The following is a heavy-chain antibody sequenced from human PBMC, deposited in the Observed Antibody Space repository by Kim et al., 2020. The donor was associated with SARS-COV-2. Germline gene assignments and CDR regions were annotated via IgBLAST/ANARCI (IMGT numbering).Heavy chain of an antibody. Sequence: ASVKVSCKASGYTFTSYGISWVRQAPGQGLEWMGWISAYNGNTNYAQKLQGRVTMTTDTSTSTAYMELRSLRSDDTAVYYCARDWAGTYYDSSGSYYYYGMDVWGQGTTVTVSS. J-gene: IGHJ6*02. CDR3: ARDWAGTYYDSSGSYYYYGMDV. V-gene: IGHV1-18*01. CDR1: GYTFTSYG. CDR2: ISAYNGNT. D-gene: IGHD3-22*01.